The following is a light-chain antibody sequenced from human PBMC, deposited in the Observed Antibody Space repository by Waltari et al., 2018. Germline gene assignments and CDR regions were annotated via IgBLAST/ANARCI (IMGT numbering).Light chain of an antibody. CDR1: RLGTKF. J-gene: IGLJ2*01. CDR3: QAGDSTSYVV. V-gene: IGLV3-1*01. CDR2: QEI. Sequence: SYELTQPPSVSVSPGQTASITCSGDRLGTKFASWYQQPPGQSPVLVIYQEIKRPSGIPERFSGSISGNTATLTISEAQSVDEADYYCQAGDSTSYVVFGGGTKLTVL.